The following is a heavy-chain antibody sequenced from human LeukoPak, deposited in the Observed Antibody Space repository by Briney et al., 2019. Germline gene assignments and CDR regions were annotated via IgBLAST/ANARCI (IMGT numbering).Heavy chain of an antibody. J-gene: IGHJ3*02. CDR3: ARRTFRGSSWYFVGAFDI. Sequence: SETLSLTCTVSGGSISSYYWSWIRQPPGKGLEWIGEINHSGSTNYNPSLKSRVTISVDTSKNQFSLKLSSVTAADTAVYYCARRTFRGSSWYFVGAFDIWGQGTMVTVSS. D-gene: IGHD6-13*01. V-gene: IGHV4-34*01. CDR1: GGSISSYY. CDR2: INHSGST.